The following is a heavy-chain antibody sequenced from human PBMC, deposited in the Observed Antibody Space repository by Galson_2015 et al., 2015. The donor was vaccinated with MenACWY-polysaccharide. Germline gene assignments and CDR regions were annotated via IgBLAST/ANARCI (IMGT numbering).Heavy chain of an antibody. CDR3: AKEYSSGWPYYYYYMDV. J-gene: IGHJ6*03. CDR1: GFTFSSYG. D-gene: IGHD6-19*01. Sequence: SLRLSCAASGFTFSSYGMHWVRQAPGKGLEWVAVISYDGSNKYYADSVKGRFTISRDNSKNTLYLQMNSLRAEDTAVYYCAKEYSSGWPYYYYYMDVWGKGTTVTVSS. V-gene: IGHV3-30*18. CDR2: ISYDGSNK.